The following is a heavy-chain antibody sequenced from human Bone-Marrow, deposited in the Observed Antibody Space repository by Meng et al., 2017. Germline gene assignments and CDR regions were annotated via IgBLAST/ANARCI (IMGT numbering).Heavy chain of an antibody. Sequence: ASVKVSCKASGYTFTSYDINWVRQATGQGLEWMGWMNPNSGNTGYAQKFQGRVTMTRDTSISTAYMELSSLRSEDTAVYYCARERASGSYLLHYYYGMDVWGQGTTVTVSS. D-gene: IGHD1-26*01. V-gene: IGHV1-8*01. CDR3: ARERASGSYLLHYYYGMDV. CDR1: GYTFTSYD. J-gene: IGHJ6*02. CDR2: MNPNSGNT.